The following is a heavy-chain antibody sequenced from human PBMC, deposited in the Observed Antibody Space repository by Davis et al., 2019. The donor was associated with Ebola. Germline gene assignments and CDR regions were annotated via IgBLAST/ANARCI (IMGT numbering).Heavy chain of an antibody. V-gene: IGHV1-18*01. D-gene: IGHD5-12*01. Sequence: AASVTVSCKASGYTFTSYGISWVRQAPGQGLEWMGWISAYNGNTNYAQKLQGRVTMTTDTSTSTAYMELRSLRSDDTAVYYCARNIVAEGEDYWGQGTLVTVSS. CDR2: ISAYNGNT. J-gene: IGHJ4*02. CDR1: GYTFTSYG. CDR3: ARNIVAEGEDY.